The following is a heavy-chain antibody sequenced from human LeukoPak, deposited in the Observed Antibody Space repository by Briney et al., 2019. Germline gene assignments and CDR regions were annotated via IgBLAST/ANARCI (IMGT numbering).Heavy chain of an antibody. Sequence: PSETLSLTCTVSGGSISSSSYYWGWIRQPPGKGLEWIGSIYYSGSTYYNPSLKSRVTISVDTSKNQFSLKLSSVTAADTAVYYCARDMGYSSVGAFDIWGQGTMVTVSS. CDR3: ARDMGYSSVGAFDI. CDR2: IYYSGST. CDR1: GGSISSSSYY. V-gene: IGHV4-39*07. D-gene: IGHD6-25*01. J-gene: IGHJ3*02.